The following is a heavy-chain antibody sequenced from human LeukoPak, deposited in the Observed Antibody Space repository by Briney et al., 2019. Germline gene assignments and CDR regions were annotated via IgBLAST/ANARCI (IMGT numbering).Heavy chain of an antibody. D-gene: IGHD1-26*01. Sequence: SETLSLTCTVSGDAITSDKYYWGWIRQPPGKGLEWIGYIYYSGSTYYNPSLKSRVTISVDTSKNQFSLKLSSVTAADTAVYYCARVRIVGAVYFDYWGQGTLVTVSS. CDR1: GDAITSDKYY. CDR3: ARVRIVGAVYFDY. V-gene: IGHV4-30-4*08. J-gene: IGHJ4*02. CDR2: IYYSGST.